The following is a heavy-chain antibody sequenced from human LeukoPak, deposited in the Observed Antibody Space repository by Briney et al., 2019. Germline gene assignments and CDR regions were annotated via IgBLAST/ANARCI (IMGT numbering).Heavy chain of an antibody. CDR2: IYYSGST. D-gene: IGHD3-10*01. CDR1: GGSISSYY. Sequence: SETLSLTCTVSGGSISSYYWSWIRQPPGKGLEWIGYIYYSGSTNYNPSLKSRVTISVDTSKNQFSLKLSSVTAADTAVYYCARDRRLLWFGTFDYWGQGTLVTVSS. V-gene: IGHV4-59*01. CDR3: ARDRRLLWFGTFDY. J-gene: IGHJ4*02.